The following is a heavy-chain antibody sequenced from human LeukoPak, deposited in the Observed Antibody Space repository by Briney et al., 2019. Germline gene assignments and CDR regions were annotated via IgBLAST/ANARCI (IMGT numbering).Heavy chain of an antibody. Sequence: PSENLSLTCTVSGESRCTFYWSWIRQPAGRGLEYIGRIHTTGDTNYKPSLKSRATMSVDSSKNHFSLTLRSVTATDTAIYYCARAHSGLYLDSWGQGTLVTVSS. CDR2: IHTTGDT. J-gene: IGHJ4*02. CDR1: GESRCTFY. V-gene: IGHV4-4*07. CDR3: ARAHSGLYLDS. D-gene: IGHD2-15*01.